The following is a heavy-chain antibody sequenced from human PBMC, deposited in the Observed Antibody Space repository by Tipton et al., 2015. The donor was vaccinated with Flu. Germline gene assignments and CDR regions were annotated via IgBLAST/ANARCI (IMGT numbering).Heavy chain of an antibody. V-gene: IGHV3-7*03. Sequence: GSLRLSCAASGFTFGLYWMTWVRQAPGKGLEWVANIKQDGSQKYYVDSVKGRFTISRDNAKSSMYLQMNSLRVEDTAVYYCARVPEWLGYGFDIWGQGTLVTISS. J-gene: IGHJ3*02. CDR1: GFTFGLYW. CDR3: ARVPEWLGYGFDI. D-gene: IGHD3-3*01. CDR2: IKQDGSQK.